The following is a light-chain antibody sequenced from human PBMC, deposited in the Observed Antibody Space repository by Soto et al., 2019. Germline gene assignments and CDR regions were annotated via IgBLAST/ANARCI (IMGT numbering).Light chain of an antibody. CDR1: QSISTE. CDR3: QQGHNWPLT. Sequence: EIVMTQSPATLSVSPGERATLSCRASQSISTELAWYQQKPGQPARLLIYSASTRATGVPARFTGSGSGSEFTLTSSGLQSEDFAVYYCQQGHNWPLTFGQGTRLEI. V-gene: IGKV3-15*01. CDR2: SAS. J-gene: IGKJ2*01.